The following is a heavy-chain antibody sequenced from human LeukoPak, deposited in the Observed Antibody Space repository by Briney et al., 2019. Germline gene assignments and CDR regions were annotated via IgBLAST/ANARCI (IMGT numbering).Heavy chain of an antibody. V-gene: IGHV4-39*07. Sequence: SETLSLTCTVSGGSNSSSSYYWGWIRQPPGKGLEWIGSIYYSGSTYYNPSLKSRVTISLDKSKNQFSLKLSSVTAADTALYYCAREMGTPAGGFDPWGQGNLVTVSS. CDR2: IYYSGST. J-gene: IGHJ5*02. CDR1: GGSNSSSSYY. D-gene: IGHD2-2*01. CDR3: AREMGTPAGGFDP.